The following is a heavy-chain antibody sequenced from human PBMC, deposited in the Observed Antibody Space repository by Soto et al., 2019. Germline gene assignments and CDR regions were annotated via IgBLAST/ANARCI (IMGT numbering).Heavy chain of an antibody. D-gene: IGHD6-6*01. CDR1: GFISDDYA. CDR3: AKGSYSSSSRSVDY. Sequence: EVQLEESGGGLVQPARSLRLSCAASGFISDDYAMHWVRQAPGKGLEWVSGNSWNSGIIGYADSVKGRFTISRDNAKNSLYVQMNSLRAEDKALYYCAKGSYSSSSRSVDYWGQGTLVTVSS. CDR2: NSWNSGII. V-gene: IGHV3-9*02. J-gene: IGHJ4*02.